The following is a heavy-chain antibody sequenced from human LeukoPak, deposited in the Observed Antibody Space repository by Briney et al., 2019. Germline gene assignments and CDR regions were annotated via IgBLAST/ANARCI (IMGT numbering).Heavy chain of an antibody. Sequence: GRSLRLSCAASGFTFSSYGMHWVRQAPGKGLEWVAIIWYDGSNKYYADSVKGRFTISRDNSKNTLYLQMNSLRAEDMAVYYCATEANYYDSSGYLDYWGQGALVTVSS. V-gene: IGHV3-33*01. CDR1: GFTFSSYG. CDR3: ATEANYYDSSGYLDY. CDR2: IWYDGSNK. D-gene: IGHD3-22*01. J-gene: IGHJ4*02.